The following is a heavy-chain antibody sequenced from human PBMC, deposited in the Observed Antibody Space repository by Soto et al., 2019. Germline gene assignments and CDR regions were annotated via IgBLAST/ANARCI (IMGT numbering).Heavy chain of an antibody. Sequence: GGSLRLSCAASGFTFSNAWINWVRQAPGKGLEWVGRIKSKTDGGTTDFAAPVKGRFAISRDDSKNMVYLQMNSLKTEDTAVYYCTTDSYMTMIVVLFAYWGHGTLVTVSS. J-gene: IGHJ4*03. CDR1: GFTFSNAW. D-gene: IGHD3-22*01. CDR2: IKSKTDGGTT. V-gene: IGHV3-15*07. CDR3: TTDSYMTMIVVLFAY.